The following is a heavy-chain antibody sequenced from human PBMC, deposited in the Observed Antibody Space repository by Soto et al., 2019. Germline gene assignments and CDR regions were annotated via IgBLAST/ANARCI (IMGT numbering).Heavy chain of an antibody. CDR1: GVSFSGYY. CDR2: INHSGST. CDR3: ARTSRFDY. J-gene: IGHJ4*02. Sequence: QVQLQQWGAGLLKPSETLSLTCAVYGVSFSGYYWSWVRQPPGKGLEWIGEINHSGSTNYNPSLKSRVTISVDTPKNQFSLKLSSVTAADTAVYYCARTSRFDYWGQGTLVTVSS. D-gene: IGHD6-6*01. V-gene: IGHV4-34*01.